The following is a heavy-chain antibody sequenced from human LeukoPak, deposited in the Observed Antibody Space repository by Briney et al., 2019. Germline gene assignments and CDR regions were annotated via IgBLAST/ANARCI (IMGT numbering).Heavy chain of an antibody. D-gene: IGHD3-10*01. V-gene: IGHV3-48*04. CDR1: GFTFSSYW. J-gene: IGHJ4*02. CDR3: ARVINGSFDY. Sequence: PGGSLRLSCAASGFTFSSYWVSWVRQAPGKGLEWVSYISSSGSTIYYADSVKGRFTISRDNAKNSLYLQMNSLRAEDTAVYYCARVINGSFDYWGQGTLVTVSS. CDR2: ISSSGSTI.